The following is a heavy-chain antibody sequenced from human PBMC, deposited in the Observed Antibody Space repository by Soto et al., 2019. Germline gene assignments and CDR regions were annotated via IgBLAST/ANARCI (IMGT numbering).Heavy chain of an antibody. CDR3: ARETYGDYVGYFDP. Sequence: SETLSLTCTVSGGSISSYYWSWIRQPPGKGLEWIEYIYYSGSTNYNPSLKSRVTISVDTSKNQFSLKLSSVTAADTAVYYCARETYGDYVGYFDPWGQGTLVTVS. V-gene: IGHV4-59*12. J-gene: IGHJ5*02. CDR2: IYYSGST. D-gene: IGHD4-17*01. CDR1: GGSISSYY.